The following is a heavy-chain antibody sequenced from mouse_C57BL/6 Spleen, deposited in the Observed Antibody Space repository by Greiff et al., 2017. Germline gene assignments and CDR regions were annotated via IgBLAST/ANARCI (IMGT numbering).Heavy chain of an antibody. CDR2: IDPSDSYT. V-gene: IGHV1-59*01. Sequence: VQLQQPGAELVRPGTSVKLSCKASGYTFTSYWMHWVKQRPGQGLEWIGVIDPSDSYTNYNQKFKGKATLTVDTSSSTAYRQLSRLTSEDSAVYYCARRGIITTVVAPYWYFDVWGTGTTGTVSS. J-gene: IGHJ1*03. CDR1: GYTFTSYW. CDR3: ARRGIITTVVAPYWYFDV. D-gene: IGHD1-1*01.